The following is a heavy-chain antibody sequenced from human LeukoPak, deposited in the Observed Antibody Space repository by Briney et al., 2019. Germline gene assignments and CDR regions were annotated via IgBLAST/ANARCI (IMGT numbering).Heavy chain of an antibody. CDR3: AKLVLRYFDWLMDY. CDR2: IRYDGSNK. Sequence: GGSLRLSCAASGFTFSSYGMHWVRQAPGKGLEWVAFIRYDGSNKYYADSVKGRFTISRDNSKNTLYLQVNSLRAEDTAVYYCAKLVLRYFDWLMDYWGQGTLVTVSS. CDR1: GFTFSSYG. D-gene: IGHD3-9*01. V-gene: IGHV3-30*02. J-gene: IGHJ4*02.